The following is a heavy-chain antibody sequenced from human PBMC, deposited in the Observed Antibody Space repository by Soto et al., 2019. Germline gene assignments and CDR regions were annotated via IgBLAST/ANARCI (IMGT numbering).Heavy chain of an antibody. CDR2: IWYDGSNK. CDR1: EFTFSSYG. Sequence: QVQLVESGGGVVQPGRSLRLSCAASEFTFSSYGMHWVRQAPGKGLEWVAVIWYDGSNKYYADSVKGRFTISRDNSKNTLYLQMNSLRAEDTAVYYCARDLRSSHNFDYWGQGTLVTVSS. V-gene: IGHV3-33*01. CDR3: ARDLRSSHNFDY. J-gene: IGHJ4*02. D-gene: IGHD6-6*01.